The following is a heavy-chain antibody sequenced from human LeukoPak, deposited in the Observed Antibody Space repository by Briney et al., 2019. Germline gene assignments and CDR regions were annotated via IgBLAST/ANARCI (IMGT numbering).Heavy chain of an antibody. Sequence: GGSLRLSCAASGFTFSSYWMHWVRQAPGKGLVWVSRISSDGSSTSYAASVKVRFTIYRDNAKNTLYLQMNSLRAEDTAIYYCAGTLSGSYYVGDYWGQGTLVTVSS. CDR2: ISSDGSST. V-gene: IGHV3-74*01. CDR3: AGTLSGSYYVGDY. J-gene: IGHJ4*02. D-gene: IGHD1-26*01. CDR1: GFTFSSYW.